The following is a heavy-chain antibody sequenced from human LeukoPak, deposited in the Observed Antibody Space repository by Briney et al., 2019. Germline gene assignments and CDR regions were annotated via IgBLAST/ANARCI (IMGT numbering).Heavy chain of an antibody. CDR2: XWYDGSNK. V-gene: IGHV3-33*01. D-gene: IGHD2-2*01. Sequence: PGGSLRLSCAASGFTFSSYGMHWVRQAPGKGLXXXXXXWYDGSNKYYADSVKGRFTISRDNSKNTLYLQMNSLRAEDTAVYYCARERVVVVVPAAMEYYYYGMDVWGKGTTVTVSS. CDR3: ARERVVVVVPAAMEYYYYGMDV. CDR1: GFTFSSYG. J-gene: IGHJ6*04.